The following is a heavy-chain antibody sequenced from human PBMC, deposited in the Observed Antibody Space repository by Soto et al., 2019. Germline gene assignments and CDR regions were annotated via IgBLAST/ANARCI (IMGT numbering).Heavy chain of an antibody. D-gene: IGHD4-17*01. CDR3: ARVVVPTTATTSNWFDP. CDR1: GYTFTTYY. Sequence: ASVKVSCKASGYTFTTYYLHWVRQAPVRGLEWMGIINPSGGSTNYAQRFQGRVTMTSDTSTSTVYMELSSLRADDTAVYYCARVVVPTTATTSNWFDPWGQGTLVTVSS. CDR2: INPSGGST. J-gene: IGHJ5*02. V-gene: IGHV1-46*01.